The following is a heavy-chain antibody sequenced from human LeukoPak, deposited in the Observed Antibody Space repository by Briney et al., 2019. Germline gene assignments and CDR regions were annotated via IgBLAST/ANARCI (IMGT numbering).Heavy chain of an antibody. Sequence: GASVKVSCKASGGTFSSYAISWVRQAPGQGLEWMGGIIPIFGTANYAQKFQGRVTITADKSASTAYMELSSLRSEDTAVYYCARDLFLSVVTPLDYWGQGTLVTVSS. CDR2: IIPIFGTA. V-gene: IGHV1-69*06. J-gene: IGHJ4*02. CDR3: ARDLFLSVVTPLDY. CDR1: GGTFSSYA. D-gene: IGHD2-21*02.